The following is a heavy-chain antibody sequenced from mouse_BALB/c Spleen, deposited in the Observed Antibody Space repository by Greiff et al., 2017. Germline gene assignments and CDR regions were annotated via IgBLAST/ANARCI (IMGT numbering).Heavy chain of an antibody. D-gene: IGHD2-2*01. J-gene: IGHJ3*01. Sequence: VQLQESGPGLVAPSQSLSITCTVSGFSLTSYGVHWVRQPPGKGLEWLGVIWAGGSTNYNSALMSRLSISKDNSKSQVFLKMNSLQTDDTAMYYCAIYGYDMGFAYWGQGTLVTVSA. CDR1: GFSLTSYG. V-gene: IGHV2-9*02. CDR2: IWAGGST. CDR3: AIYGYDMGFAY.